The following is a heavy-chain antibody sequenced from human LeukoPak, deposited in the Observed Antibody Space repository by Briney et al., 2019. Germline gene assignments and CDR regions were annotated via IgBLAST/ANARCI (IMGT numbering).Heavy chain of an antibody. D-gene: IGHD6-6*01. J-gene: IGHJ6*03. Sequence: GGSLRLSCAASGFTFSDYYMSWIRQAPGKGLEWVANIKQDGTEKNYVDSVKGRFIISRDNTKKSLYLQMNGLRAEDTAVYYCARDRQGDYMDVWGKGTTVAVSS. V-gene: IGHV3-7*01. CDR2: IKQDGTEK. CDR1: GFTFSDYY. CDR3: ARDRQGDYMDV.